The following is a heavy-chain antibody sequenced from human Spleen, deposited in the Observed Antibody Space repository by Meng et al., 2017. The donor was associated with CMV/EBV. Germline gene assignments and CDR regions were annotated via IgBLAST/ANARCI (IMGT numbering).Heavy chain of an antibody. V-gene: IGHV3-30*02. CDR1: GFTFSSYG. D-gene: IGHD1-14*01. CDR2: IRYDGSNK. CDR3: AKDGPGGVRYYGMDV. Sequence: GESLKISCAASGFTFSSYGMHWVRQAPGKGLEWVAFIRYDGSNKYYADSVKGRFTISRDNSKNTLYLQMNSLRAEDTAVYYCAKDGPGGVRYYGMDVWGQGTTVTVSS. J-gene: IGHJ6*02.